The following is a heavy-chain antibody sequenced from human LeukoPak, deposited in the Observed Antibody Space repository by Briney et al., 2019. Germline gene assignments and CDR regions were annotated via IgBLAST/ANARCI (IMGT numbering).Heavy chain of an antibody. D-gene: IGHD6-13*01. J-gene: IGHJ4*02. V-gene: IGHV3-30-3*01. CDR3: ARDTLRGIEQQLVLDY. CDR2: ISYDGSNK. Sequence: HAGRSLRLSCAASGFTFSSYAMHWVRQAPGKGLEWVAVISYDGSNKYYADSVKGRFTISRDNSKNTLYLQMNSLGAEDTAVYYCARDTLRGIEQQLVLDYWGQGTLVTVSS. CDR1: GFTFSSYA.